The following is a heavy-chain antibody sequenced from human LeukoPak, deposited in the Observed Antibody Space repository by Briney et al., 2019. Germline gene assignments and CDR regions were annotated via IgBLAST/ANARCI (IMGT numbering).Heavy chain of an antibody. J-gene: IGHJ5*02. D-gene: IGHD3-10*01. CDR3: AAPGNRASGPFDL. Sequence: GRSLRLSCAASGFAFSSFWMHWVRQVPGKGLVWVSRVNNDGTSTTYADSVKGRFTISRDNAKNTLYLQMNSLTIEDTAVYYCAAPGNRASGPFDLWGQGTLVTVSS. CDR2: VNNDGTST. CDR1: GFAFSSFW. V-gene: IGHV3-74*01.